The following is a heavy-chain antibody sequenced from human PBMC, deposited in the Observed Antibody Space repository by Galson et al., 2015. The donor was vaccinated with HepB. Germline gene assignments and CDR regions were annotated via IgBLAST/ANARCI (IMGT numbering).Heavy chain of an antibody. CDR2: ISSSSSTI. CDR3: ARGGAARPDI. Sequence: SLRLSCAASTFIFSTYSMDWVRQAPGKGLEWVSYISSSSSTINYADSVKGRFTISRDNAKNSLFLQMNSLRADDTALYHCARGGAARPDIWGQGTMVTVSS. D-gene: IGHD6-6*01. CDR1: TFIFSTYS. V-gene: IGHV3-48*04. J-gene: IGHJ3*02.